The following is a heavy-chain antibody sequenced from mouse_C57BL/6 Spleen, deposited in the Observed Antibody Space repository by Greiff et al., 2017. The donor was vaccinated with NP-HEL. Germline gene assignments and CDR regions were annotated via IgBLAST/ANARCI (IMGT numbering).Heavy chain of an antibody. CDR3: ARSGGNYEGYFDV. Sequence: QVQLQQSGAELVMPGASVKLSCKASGYTFTSYWMHWVKQRPGQGLEWIGEIDPSDSYTNYNQKFKSKSTLTVDKSSSTAYMPLSSLTSEDSAVYYCARSGGNYEGYFDVWGTGTTVTVSS. V-gene: IGHV1-69*01. CDR2: IDPSDSYT. J-gene: IGHJ1*03. CDR1: GYTFTSYW. D-gene: IGHD1-1*02.